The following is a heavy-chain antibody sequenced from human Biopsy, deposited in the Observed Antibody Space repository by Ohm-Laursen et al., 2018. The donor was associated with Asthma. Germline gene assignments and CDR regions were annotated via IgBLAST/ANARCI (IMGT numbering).Heavy chain of an antibody. CDR3: ASPLGDYYDSSGYYYASLGY. J-gene: IGHJ4*02. D-gene: IGHD3-22*01. V-gene: IGHV1-69*13. Sequence: SVKVSCKASGYTFINYAIHWVRQAPGQGLVWMGGIIPLIGAPNYAQKFQGRVTITADASTNTAYMDLSSLRSEDTAVYYCASPLGDYYDSSGYYYASLGYWGLGTLVIVSS. CDR1: GYTFINYA. CDR2: IIPLIGAP.